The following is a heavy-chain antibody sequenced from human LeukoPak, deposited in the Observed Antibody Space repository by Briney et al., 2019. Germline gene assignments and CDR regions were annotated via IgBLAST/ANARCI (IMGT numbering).Heavy chain of an antibody. Sequence: GGSLRLSCGASGFTFSTYSMNWVRQAPGKGLEWVSSIVRSSGFIYYADSVRGRFTISRDNAKNSLYLHMSSLRAEDTAVYYCARDILPGYIGEGLDYWGQGTLVTVSS. CDR2: IVRSSGFI. D-gene: IGHD3-9*01. V-gene: IGHV3-21*01. J-gene: IGHJ4*02. CDR3: ARDILPGYIGEGLDY. CDR1: GFTFSTYS.